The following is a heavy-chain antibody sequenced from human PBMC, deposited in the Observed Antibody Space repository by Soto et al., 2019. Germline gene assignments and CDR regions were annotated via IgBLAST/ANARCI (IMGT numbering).Heavy chain of an antibody. Sequence: QVRLVQSGAEVKKPGASVKVSCKASGYTSTSYDINWVRQAPGQGLEWMGWMNPNNNNTGYAQKFQGRVTMTRNTSISTAYMQLSSLGSEDTAVYYCARGPHPYFNDYWGQGTLVTVSS. J-gene: IGHJ4*02. CDR2: MNPNNNNT. CDR1: GYTSTSYD. V-gene: IGHV1-8*01. CDR3: ARGPHPYFNDY. D-gene: IGHD2-8*01.